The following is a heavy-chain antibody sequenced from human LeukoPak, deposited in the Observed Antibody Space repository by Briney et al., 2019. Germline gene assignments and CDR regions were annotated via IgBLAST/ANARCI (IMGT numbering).Heavy chain of an antibody. CDR2: INPSGGST. Sequence: ASVKVSCKASGYTFTSYYMHWVRQAPGQGLEWMGIINPSGGSTSYAQKFQGRVTMTRDTSTSTVYMELSSLRSEDTAVYYCARDRSIAVAGTRGYFDYWGQGTLVTVPS. CDR1: GYTFTSYY. V-gene: IGHV1-46*01. D-gene: IGHD6-19*01. CDR3: ARDRSIAVAGTRGYFDY. J-gene: IGHJ4*02.